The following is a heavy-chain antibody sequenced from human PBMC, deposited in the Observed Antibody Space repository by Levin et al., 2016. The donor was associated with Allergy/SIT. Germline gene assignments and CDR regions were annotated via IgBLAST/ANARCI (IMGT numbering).Heavy chain of an antibody. J-gene: IGHJ4*02. CDR2: ISGSGGST. Sequence: WIRQPPGKGLEWVSAISGSGGSTYYADSVKGRFTISRDNSKNTLYLQMNSLRAEDTAVYYCAKGCGSGWPTPSHWGQGTLVTVSS. CDR3: AKGCGSGWPTPSH. D-gene: IGHD6-19*01. V-gene: IGHV3-23*01.